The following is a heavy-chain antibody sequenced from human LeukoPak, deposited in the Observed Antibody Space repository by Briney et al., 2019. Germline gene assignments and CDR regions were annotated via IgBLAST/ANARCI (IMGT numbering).Heavy chain of an antibody. Sequence: ASVKVSCKASGGTFSSYAISWVRQATGQGLEWMGWMNPNSGNTGYAQKFQGRVTITRNTSISTAYMELSSLRSEDTAVYYCARSRRAAYNWFDPWGQGTLVTVSS. CDR1: GGTFSSYA. J-gene: IGHJ5*02. CDR3: ARSRRAAYNWFDP. CDR2: MNPNSGNT. V-gene: IGHV1-8*03.